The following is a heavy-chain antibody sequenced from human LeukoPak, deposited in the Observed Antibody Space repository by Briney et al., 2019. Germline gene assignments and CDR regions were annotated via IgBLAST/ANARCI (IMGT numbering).Heavy chain of an antibody. D-gene: IGHD6-13*01. CDR1: GFTFSSYW. CDR3: ARGGSSSWYYFDY. J-gene: IGHJ4*02. Sequence: GGSLRLSCAASGFTFSSYWMCWVRQAPGKGLEWVANIKQDGSEKYYVDSVKGRFTISRDNAKNSLYLQMNSLRAEDTAVYYCARGGSSSWYYFDYWGQGTLVTVSS. V-gene: IGHV3-7*04. CDR2: IKQDGSEK.